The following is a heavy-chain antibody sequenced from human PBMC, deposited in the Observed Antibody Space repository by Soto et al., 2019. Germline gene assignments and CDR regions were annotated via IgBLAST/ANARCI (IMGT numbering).Heavy chain of an antibody. V-gene: IGHV3-33*01. CDR1: GFTFNTHG. CDR3: ARSSGLGIDF. CDR2: IWFDGNKK. J-gene: IGHJ4*02. Sequence: QVQLVESGGGVVQPGRSLILSCAASGFTFNTHGMHWVRQAPGRGLEWVAVIWFDGNKKYYEDSVAGRFTISRDNSVSALYLQMDNLRAEDTGVYYCARSSGLGIDFWGQGTLVSVSS. D-gene: IGHD6-19*01.